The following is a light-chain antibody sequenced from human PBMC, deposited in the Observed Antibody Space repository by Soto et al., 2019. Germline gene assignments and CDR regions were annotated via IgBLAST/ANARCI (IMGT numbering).Light chain of an antibody. J-gene: IGKJ1*01. V-gene: IGKV3-20*01. Sequence: EIVLTQSPGTLSLSPWERATLSCRASQSITNNYLAWYQQKPGQAPRLLIYGASSRATGIPDRFSGSGSGTDFALTISRLEPEDFAVYYCQQYGSSPRKFGQGTKVDIK. CDR3: QQYGSSPRK. CDR1: QSITNNY. CDR2: GAS.